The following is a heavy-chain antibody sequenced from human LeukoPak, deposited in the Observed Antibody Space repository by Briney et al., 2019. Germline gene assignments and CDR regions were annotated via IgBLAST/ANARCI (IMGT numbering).Heavy chain of an antibody. CDR2: FGHNGDIT. D-gene: IGHD3-3*01. CDR1: GFAFSSYG. Sequence: PGGSLRLSCSASGFAFSSYGMSWVPQAPGKGLEWGSGFGHNGDITYSDSVKGRFTISRDNSKNTLFLQMNSLRADDTAVYFCAKQAGWGAYFSFLPFDFWGRGTLVTVSS. CDR3: AKQAGWGAYFSFLPFDF. J-gene: IGHJ4*02. V-gene: IGHV3-23*01.